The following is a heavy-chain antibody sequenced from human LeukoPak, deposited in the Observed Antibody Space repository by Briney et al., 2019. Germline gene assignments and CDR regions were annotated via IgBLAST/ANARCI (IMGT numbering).Heavy chain of an antibody. V-gene: IGHV4-31*03. CDR2: IYYSGST. CDR1: GGSISSGGYY. J-gene: IGHJ4*02. CDR3: ARAHVEDIVATIEGYSKDLGALAHYYFDY. D-gene: IGHD5-12*01. Sequence: PSQTLSLTCTVSGGSISSGGYYWSWIRQHPGKGLEWIGYIYYSGSTYYNPSLKSRVTISVDTSKNQFSLKLSSVTAADTAVYYCARAHVEDIVATIEGYSKDLGALAHYYFDYWGQGTLVTVSS.